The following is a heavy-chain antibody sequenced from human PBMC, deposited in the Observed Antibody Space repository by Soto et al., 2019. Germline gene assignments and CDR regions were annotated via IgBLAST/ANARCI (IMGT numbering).Heavy chain of an antibody. CDR3: ARGGYSSSSGCYYGMDV. J-gene: IGHJ6*02. V-gene: IGHV4-34*01. CDR1: GGSFSGHS. CDR2: INHSGGT. Sequence: SETLSLTCAVYGGSFSGHSWSWIRQPPGKGLEWIGEINHSGGTSYNPSLKSRVTISVDTSKSKFSLKLTSVTAADTAVYYRARGGYSSSSGCYYGMDVGGQGTTVTVYS. D-gene: IGHD6-6*01.